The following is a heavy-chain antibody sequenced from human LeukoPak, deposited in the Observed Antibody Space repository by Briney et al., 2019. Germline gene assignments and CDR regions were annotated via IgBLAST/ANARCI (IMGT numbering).Heavy chain of an antibody. J-gene: IGHJ4*02. Sequence: EASVTVSCKASGYTFTSYAMHWVRQAPGQRLEWMGWINAGNGNTKYSQKFQGRVTITRDTSASTAYMELSSLRSEDTAVYYCARAKREIVVVIDYWGQGTLVTVSS. CDR3: ARAKREIVVVIDY. CDR1: GYTFTSYA. CDR2: INAGNGNT. D-gene: IGHD3-22*01. V-gene: IGHV1-3*01.